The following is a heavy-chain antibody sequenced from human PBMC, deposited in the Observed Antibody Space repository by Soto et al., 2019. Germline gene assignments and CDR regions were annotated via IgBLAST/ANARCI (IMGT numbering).Heavy chain of an antibody. J-gene: IGHJ2*01. Sequence: SETLSLTCTVSGGSISSSSYYWGWIRQPPGKGLEWIGSIYYSGSTYYNPSLKSRVTISVDTSKNQFSLKLSSVTAADTAVYYCARHPLISGVPYWYFDLWGRGTLVTVSS. CDR2: IYYSGST. CDR1: GGSISSSSYY. V-gene: IGHV4-39*01. CDR3: ARHPLISGVPYWYFDL. D-gene: IGHD3-10*01.